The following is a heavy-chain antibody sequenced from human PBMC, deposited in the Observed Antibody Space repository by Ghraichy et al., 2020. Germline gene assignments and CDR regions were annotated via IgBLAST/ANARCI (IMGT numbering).Heavy chain of an antibody. CDR2: IIPIFGTA. Sequence: VKVSCKASGGTFSSYAISWVRQAPGQGLEWMGGIIPIFGTANYAQKFQGRVTITADESTSTAYMELSSLRSEDTAVYYCARVRCSGGSCYSNREFDAFDIWGQGTMVTVSS. J-gene: IGHJ3*02. CDR1: GGTFSSYA. D-gene: IGHD2-15*01. V-gene: IGHV1-69*01. CDR3: ARVRCSGGSCYSNREFDAFDI.